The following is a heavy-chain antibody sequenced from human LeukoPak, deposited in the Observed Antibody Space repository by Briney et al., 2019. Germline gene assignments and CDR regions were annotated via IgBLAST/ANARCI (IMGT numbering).Heavy chain of an antibody. D-gene: IGHD3-10*01. CDR1: GFTFSSYE. Sequence: PGGSLRLSCAASGFTFSSYEMNWVRQAPGKGLEWVSYISSSSSTIYYADSVKGRFTITRDNTKNSLYLQMNSLRVEGTAVYYCARGLWFGELSRNWFDPWGQGTLVTVSS. CDR2: ISSSSSTI. CDR3: ARGLWFGELSRNWFDP. V-gene: IGHV3-48*03. J-gene: IGHJ5*02.